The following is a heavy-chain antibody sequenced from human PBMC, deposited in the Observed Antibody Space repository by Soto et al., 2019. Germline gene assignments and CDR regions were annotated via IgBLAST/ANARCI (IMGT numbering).Heavy chain of an antibody. J-gene: IGHJ4*02. CDR3: ADRIVVVPAAPFDY. CDR1: GFTFSSYA. CDR2: ISGSGGST. D-gene: IGHD2-2*01. Sequence: QPGGSLRLPCAASGFTFSSYAMSWVRQAPGKGLEWVSAISGSGGSTYYADSVKGRFTISRDNSKNTLYLQMNSLRAEDTAVYYCADRIVVVPAAPFDYWGQGTLVTVSS. V-gene: IGHV3-23*01.